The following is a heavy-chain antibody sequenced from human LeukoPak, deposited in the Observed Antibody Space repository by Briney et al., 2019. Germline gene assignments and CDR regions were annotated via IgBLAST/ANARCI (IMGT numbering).Heavy chain of an antibody. D-gene: IGHD6-13*01. Sequence: GESLKISCKGSGYSFTSYWIGWVRQMPGKGLEWMGIIYPGDSDTRYSPSFQGQVTISADKSISTAYLQWSSLKASDTAMSYCPRRVEAAGTRWFDPWGQGTLVTVSS. V-gene: IGHV5-51*01. CDR2: IYPGDSDT. J-gene: IGHJ5*02. CDR1: GYSFTSYW. CDR3: PRRVEAAGTRWFDP.